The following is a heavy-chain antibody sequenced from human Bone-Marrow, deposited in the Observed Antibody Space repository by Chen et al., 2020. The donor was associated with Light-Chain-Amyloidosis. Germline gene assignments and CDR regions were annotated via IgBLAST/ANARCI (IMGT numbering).Heavy chain of an antibody. J-gene: IGHJ4*02. Sequence: APGKGLEWVGRIKSKTDGGATDYAAPVKGRFTISRDDSKNTLYLQMNSLKTEDTAVYYCTTDTQRHRYGALYYFDYWGQGTLVTVSS. V-gene: IGHV3-15*01. CDR3: TTDTQRHRYGALYYFDY. CDR2: IKSKTDGGAT. D-gene: IGHD4-17*01.